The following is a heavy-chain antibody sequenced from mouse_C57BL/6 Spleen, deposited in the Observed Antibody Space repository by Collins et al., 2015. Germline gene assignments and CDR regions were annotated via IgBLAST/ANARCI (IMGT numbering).Heavy chain of an antibody. D-gene: IGHD1-1*01. Sequence: QVQLQQSGSELVRPGASVTLSCKASGYTFTDYEMHWVRQTPVHGLEWIGAIDPETVITAYNQKFKGKAILTADKSSSTAYMELRSLTSENSAVYHCTRSEVYYYGRSPYYFDYWGQGTTLTVFS. CDR3: TRSEVYYYGRSPYYFDY. CDR1: GYTFTDYE. CDR2: IDPETVIT. V-gene: IGHV1-15*01. J-gene: IGHJ2*01.